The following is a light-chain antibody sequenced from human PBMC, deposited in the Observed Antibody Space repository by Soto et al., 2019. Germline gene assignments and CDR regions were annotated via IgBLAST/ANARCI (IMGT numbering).Light chain of an antibody. Sequence: QSALTQPASVSGSPGQSITISCTGTTSDVGASNYVYWYQQHPGKAPKLMIYDVNNRPSGVSNRFSGSKSGSTASLTISGLQAEDEADYYCSSYTPSSTLLFGGGTKVTVL. J-gene: IGLJ3*02. V-gene: IGLV2-14*01. CDR2: DVN. CDR3: SSYTPSSTLL. CDR1: TSDVGASNY.